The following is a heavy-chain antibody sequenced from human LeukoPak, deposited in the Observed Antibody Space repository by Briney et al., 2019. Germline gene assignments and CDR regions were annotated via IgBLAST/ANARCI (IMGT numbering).Heavy chain of an antibody. CDR1: GFTFSSYW. CDR3: ARALSSEYSSSSFPYPYFDY. V-gene: IGHV3-7*01. J-gene: IGHJ4*02. Sequence: GGSLRLSCAASGFTFSSYWMSWVRQAPGKGLEWVANIKQDGSEKYYVDSVKGRFTISRDNAKNSLYLQMNSLRAEDTAVYYCARALSSEYSSSSFPYPYFDYWGQGTLVTVSS. D-gene: IGHD6-6*01. CDR2: IKQDGSEK.